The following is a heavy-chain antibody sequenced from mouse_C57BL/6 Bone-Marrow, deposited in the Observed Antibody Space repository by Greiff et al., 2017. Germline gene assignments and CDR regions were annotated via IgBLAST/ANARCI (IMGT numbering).Heavy chain of an antibody. CDR1: GFTFSSYA. D-gene: IGHD1-1*01. Sequence: EVKLMESGEGLVKPGGSLKLSCAASGFTFSSYAMSWVRQTPEKRLEWVAYISSGGDYIYYADTVKGRFTISRDNARNTLYLQMSSLKSEDTAMYYCTRAVPYYYGSSYRYFDVWGTGTTVTVSS. J-gene: IGHJ1*03. CDR2: ISSGGDYI. CDR3: TRAVPYYYGSSYRYFDV. V-gene: IGHV5-9-1*02.